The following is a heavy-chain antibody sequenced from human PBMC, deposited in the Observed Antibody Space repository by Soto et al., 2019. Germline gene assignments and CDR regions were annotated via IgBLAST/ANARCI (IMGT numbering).Heavy chain of an antibody. Sequence: GGSLRLSCAASGLTFNNYWMSWVGQAPGKGLEWVANIKGDGSEKSYGDSVKGRFTISRDNAKNSLYLHMNSLRAEDTAVYYCARDGYCSGGSCYSVPVFDYWGQGTLVTVSS. CDR3: ARDGYCSGGSCYSVPVFDY. D-gene: IGHD2-15*01. CDR2: IKGDGSEK. CDR1: GLTFNNYW. J-gene: IGHJ4*02. V-gene: IGHV3-7*01.